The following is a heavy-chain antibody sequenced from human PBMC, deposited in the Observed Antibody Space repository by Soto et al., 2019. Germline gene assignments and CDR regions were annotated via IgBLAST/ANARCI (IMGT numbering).Heavy chain of an antibody. CDR1: GFTFSSYG. Sequence: LRLSCAASGFTFSSYGMHWIRQAPGKGLEWVAVISYDGSNKYYADSVKGRFTISRDNSKNTLYLQMNSLRAEDTAVYYCAKDQALPSSSSHYYYGMDVWGQGTTVTVSS. CDR2: ISYDGSNK. V-gene: IGHV3-30*18. J-gene: IGHJ6*02. CDR3: AKDQALPSSSSHYYYGMDV. D-gene: IGHD6-6*01.